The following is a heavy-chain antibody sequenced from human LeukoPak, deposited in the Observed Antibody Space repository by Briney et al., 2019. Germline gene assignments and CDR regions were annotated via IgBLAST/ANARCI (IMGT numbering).Heavy chain of an antibody. CDR1: GFTFSGFW. CDR2: ISFDGSDA. J-gene: IGHJ4*02. CDR3: ARGRKYSNYFDY. D-gene: IGHD4-11*01. Sequence: GGSLRLSCAASGFTFSGFWMHWVRQAPGKGLVWVSCISFDGSDATYADSVKGRFTISRDNAKNSLYLQMNSLRAEDTAVYYCARGRKYSNYFDYWGQGTLVTVSS. V-gene: IGHV3-74*01.